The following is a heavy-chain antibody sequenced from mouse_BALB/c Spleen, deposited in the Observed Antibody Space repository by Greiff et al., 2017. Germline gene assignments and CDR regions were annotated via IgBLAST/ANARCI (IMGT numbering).Heavy chain of an antibody. V-gene: IGHV5-12-2*01. J-gene: IGHJ4*01. CDR2: ISNGGGST. CDR3: AREDRSAGYAMDY. Sequence: EVKLVESGGDLVKPGGSLKLSCAASGFTFSSYGMSWVRQTPDKRLEWVATISNGGGSTYYPDTVKGRFTISRDNAKNTLYLQMSSLKSEDTAMYYCAREDRSAGYAMDYWGQGTSVTVSS. CDR1: GFTFSSYG. D-gene: IGHD2-14*01.